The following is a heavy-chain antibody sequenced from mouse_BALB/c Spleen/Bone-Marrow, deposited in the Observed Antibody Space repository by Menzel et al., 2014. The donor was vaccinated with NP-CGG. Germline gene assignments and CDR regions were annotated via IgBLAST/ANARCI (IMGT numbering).Heavy chain of an antibody. CDR2: INPYNDGT. V-gene: IGHV1-14*01. CDR3: TLYLFAY. Sequence: VQLKESGPELVKPGASVKMSCKASGYTFTSYVMHWVKQKPGQGLEWIGYINPYNDGTKYNEKFKGKATLTSDKSSSTAYMELSSLTSEDSAVYYCTLYLFAYWGQGTLVTVSA. D-gene: IGHD1-3*01. CDR1: GYTFTSYV. J-gene: IGHJ3*01.